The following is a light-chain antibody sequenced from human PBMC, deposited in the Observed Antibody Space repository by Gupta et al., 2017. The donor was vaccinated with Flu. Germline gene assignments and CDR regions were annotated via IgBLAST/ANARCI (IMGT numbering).Light chain of an antibody. J-gene: IGLJ3*02. Sequence: SSANIRNNYVFWYQHLPGTAPKLLIYRNEQRPSGVPDRFSGSKSGSSASLAISGLRSEDEADYHCASWDDSLSGWVFGGGTKLTVL. V-gene: IGLV1-47*01. CDR2: RNE. CDR3: ASWDDSLSGWV. CDR1: SANIRNNY.